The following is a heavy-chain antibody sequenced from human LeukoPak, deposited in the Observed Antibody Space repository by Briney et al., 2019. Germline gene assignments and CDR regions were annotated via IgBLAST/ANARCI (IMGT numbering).Heavy chain of an antibody. CDR3: ARPIAVAGLFDY. CDR2: ISYDGSNK. J-gene: IGHJ4*02. V-gene: IGHV3-30*04. D-gene: IGHD6-19*01. Sequence: PGRSLRLSCAASGFTFSSYAMHWVRQAPGKGLEWVAVISYDGSNKYYADSVKGRFTISRDNSENTLYLQMNSLRAEDTAVYYCARPIAVAGLFDYWGQGTLVTVSS. CDR1: GFTFSSYA.